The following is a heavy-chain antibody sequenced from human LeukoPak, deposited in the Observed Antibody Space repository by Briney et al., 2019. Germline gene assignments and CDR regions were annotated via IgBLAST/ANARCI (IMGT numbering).Heavy chain of an antibody. CDR3: ARVLGIAAAGHDAFDI. Sequence: GGSLRLSCAASGFTFSSYWMSWVRQAPGKGLEWVANIKQDGSEKYYVDSVKGRFTISRDNSKNTLYLQMNSLRAEDTAVYYCARVLGIAAAGHDAFDIWGQGTMVTVSS. CDR1: GFTFSSYW. J-gene: IGHJ3*02. D-gene: IGHD6-13*01. CDR2: IKQDGSEK. V-gene: IGHV3-7*01.